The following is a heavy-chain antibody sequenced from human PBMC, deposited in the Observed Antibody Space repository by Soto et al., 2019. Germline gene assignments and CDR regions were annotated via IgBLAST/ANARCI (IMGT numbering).Heavy chain of an antibody. CDR1: GGTFSSYA. V-gene: IGHV1-69*13. D-gene: IGHD5-12*01. CDR3: ARFTQLGRDGYNYGYYYYGMDV. J-gene: IGHJ6*02. CDR2: IIPIFGTA. Sequence: ASVKVSCTASGGTFSSYAISWVRQAPGQGLEWMGGIIPIFGTANYAQKFQGRVTITADESTSTAYMELSSLRSEDTAVYYCARFTQLGRDGYNYGYYYYGMDVWGQGTTVTVSS.